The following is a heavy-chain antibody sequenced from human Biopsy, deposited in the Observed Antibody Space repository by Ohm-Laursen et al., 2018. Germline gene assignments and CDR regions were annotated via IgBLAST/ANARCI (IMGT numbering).Heavy chain of an antibody. J-gene: IGHJ3*02. CDR3: AKHGSGWTGDDAFHI. CDR2: ISYSRDT. CDR1: GGSISGSS. Sequence: TLSLTCPVSGGSISGSSWSWIRQAPGKGLEWIGYISYSRDTNYNPSLKSRITLSVDTSKNQFSLKLTSVTAADTAVYYCAKHGSGWTGDDAFHIWGQGTMVTVSS. D-gene: IGHD6-19*01. V-gene: IGHV4-59*08.